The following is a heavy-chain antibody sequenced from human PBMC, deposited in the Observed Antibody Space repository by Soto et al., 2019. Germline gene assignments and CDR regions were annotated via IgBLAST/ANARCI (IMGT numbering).Heavy chain of an antibody. CDR1: GFTFSSYG. CDR3: ARPHSRSTGLGDDAFDI. D-gene: IGHD6-6*01. CDR2: IWYDGSNK. J-gene: IGHJ3*02. Sequence: QVQLVESGGGVVQPGRSLRLSCAASGFTFSSYGMHWVRQAPGKGLEWVAVIWYDGSNKYYADSVKGRFTISRDNSKDTLYLQMNSLRAEDTAVYYCARPHSRSTGLGDDAFDIWGQGTMVTVSS. V-gene: IGHV3-33*01.